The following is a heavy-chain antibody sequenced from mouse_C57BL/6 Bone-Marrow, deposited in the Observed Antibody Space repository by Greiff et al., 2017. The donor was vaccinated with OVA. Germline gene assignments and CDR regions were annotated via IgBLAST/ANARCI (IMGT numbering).Heavy chain of an antibody. J-gene: IGHJ2*01. CDR1: GYSFTGYY. V-gene: IGHV1-42*01. CDR3: ARSLVAHFDY. Sequence: VQLQQSGPELVKPGASVKISCKASGYSFTGYYMNWVKQSPEKSLEWIGEINPSTGGTTYNQKFKAKATLTVDKSSSTAYMQLKSLTSEDSAVYYCARSLVAHFDYWGKGTTLTVSS. D-gene: IGHD1-1*01. CDR2: INPSTGGT.